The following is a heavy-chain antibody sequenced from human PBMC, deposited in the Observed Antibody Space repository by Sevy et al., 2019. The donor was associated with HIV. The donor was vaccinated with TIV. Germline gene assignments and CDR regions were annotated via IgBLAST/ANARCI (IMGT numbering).Heavy chain of an antibody. CDR1: GGSISSYY. Sequence: SETLSLTCTVSGGSISSYYWSWIRQPPGKGLEWIGYIYYSGSTNYNPSLKSRVTISVDTSKNQFSLKLSSVTAADTAVYFCARDQFNWAGFDYWGQGTLVTVSS. CDR2: IYYSGST. CDR3: ARDQFNWAGFDY. D-gene: IGHD1-1*01. V-gene: IGHV4-59*01. J-gene: IGHJ4*02.